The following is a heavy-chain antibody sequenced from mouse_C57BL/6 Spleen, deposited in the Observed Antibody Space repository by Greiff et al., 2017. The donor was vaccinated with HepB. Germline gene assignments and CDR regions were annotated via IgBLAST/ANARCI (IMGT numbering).Heavy chain of an antibody. V-gene: IGHV1-77*01. CDR1: GYTFTDYY. Sequence: QVQLQQSGAELVKPGASVKISCKASGYTFTDYYINWVKQRPGQGLEWIGKIGPGSGSTYYNEKFKSKATLTVETSSSTAYMQLSSLTSEDSAVYYCARSDYYGSSPAWFAYWGQGTLVTVSA. D-gene: IGHD1-1*01. CDR3: ARSDYYGSSPAWFAY. CDR2: IGPGSGST. J-gene: IGHJ3*01.